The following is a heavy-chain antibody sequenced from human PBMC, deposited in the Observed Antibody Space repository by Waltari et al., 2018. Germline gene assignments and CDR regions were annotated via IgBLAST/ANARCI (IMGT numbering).Heavy chain of an antibody. J-gene: IGHJ6*03. Sequence: EVQLVESGGGLVQPGGSLRLSCAASGFTFSRYWMHWVRQAPGRGLVWGSRINSDGSSASYADSVKGRFTSSRDNAKNTLYLQMNSLRAEDTAVYYCARGNIVVPYYYYYYMDVWGKGTTVTISS. CDR3: ARGNIVVPYYYYYYMDV. D-gene: IGHD2-2*01. CDR2: INSDGSSA. V-gene: IGHV3-74*01. CDR1: GFTFSRYW.